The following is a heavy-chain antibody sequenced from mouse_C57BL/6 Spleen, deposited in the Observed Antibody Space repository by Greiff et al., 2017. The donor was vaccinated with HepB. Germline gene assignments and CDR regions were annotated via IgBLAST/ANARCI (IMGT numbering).Heavy chain of an antibody. CDR1: GYSITSGYD. J-gene: IGHJ4*01. Sequence: EVQLQQSGPGMVKPSQSLSLTCTVTGYSITSGYDWHWIRHFPGNKLEWMGYISYSGSTNYNPSLKSRISITHDTSKNHFFLKLNSVTTEDTATYYCARSKELRRGAMDYWGQGTSVTVSS. V-gene: IGHV3-1*01. CDR3: ARSKELRRGAMDY. CDR2: ISYSGST. D-gene: IGHD2-4*01.